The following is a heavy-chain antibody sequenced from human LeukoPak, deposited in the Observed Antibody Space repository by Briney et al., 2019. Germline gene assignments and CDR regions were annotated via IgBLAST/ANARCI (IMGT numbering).Heavy chain of an antibody. CDR2: IRQDGSSK. V-gene: IGHV3-7*01. J-gene: IGHJ4*02. CDR1: GFTFSDHL. CDR3: ARAVDVADY. D-gene: IGHD3-10*02. Sequence: GGSLRLSCAASGFTFSDHLMSWVRQAPGKGLEWVANIRQDGSSKFYADSVKGRFTISRDNAKNSVFLQMDNLTPDDTAVYHSARAVDVADYWGQGTLVTVSS.